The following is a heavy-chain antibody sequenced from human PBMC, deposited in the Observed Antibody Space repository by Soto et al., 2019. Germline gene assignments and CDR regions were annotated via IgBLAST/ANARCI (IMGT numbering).Heavy chain of an antibody. CDR3: ARVMAARLRDYYYYGMDV. V-gene: IGHV3-53*01. CDR1: GFTVSSNY. D-gene: IGHD6-6*01. J-gene: IGHJ6*02. Sequence: ESGGGLIQPGGSLRLSCAASGFTVSSNYMSWVRQAPGKGLEWVSVIYSGGSTYYADSVKGRFTISRDNSKNTLYLQMNSLRAEDTAVYYCARVMAARLRDYYYYGMDVWGQGTTVTVSS. CDR2: IYSGGST.